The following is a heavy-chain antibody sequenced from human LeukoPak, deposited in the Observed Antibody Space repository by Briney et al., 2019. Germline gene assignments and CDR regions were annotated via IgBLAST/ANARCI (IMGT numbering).Heavy chain of an antibody. CDR1: GYTSTCYY. J-gene: IGHJ4*02. Sequence: PEASVKVSCKASGYTSTCYYMHWVRQAPGQGLEWMGWINPNSGGTNYAQKFQGRVTMTRDTSISTAYMELSRLRSDDTAVYYCARDWRADGYKSYYFDYWGQGTLVTVSS. D-gene: IGHD5-24*01. V-gene: IGHV1-2*02. CDR2: INPNSGGT. CDR3: ARDWRADGYKSYYFDY.